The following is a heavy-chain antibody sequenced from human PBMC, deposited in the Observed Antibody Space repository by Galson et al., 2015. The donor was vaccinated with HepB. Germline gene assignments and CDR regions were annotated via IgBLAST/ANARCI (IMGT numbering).Heavy chain of an antibody. D-gene: IGHD6-6*01. Sequence: LTCTVSGGSISSYYWSWIRQPPGKGLEWVGYISYSGITNYSPSLKSRVTISVDTSKNQFSLKLTSVTAADTAVYYCARDGGYTSSYYYHYYGLDVWGQGTTVTVSS. CDR1: GGSISSYY. CDR2: ISYSGIT. CDR3: ARDGGYTSSYYYHYYGLDV. J-gene: IGHJ6*02. V-gene: IGHV4-59*01.